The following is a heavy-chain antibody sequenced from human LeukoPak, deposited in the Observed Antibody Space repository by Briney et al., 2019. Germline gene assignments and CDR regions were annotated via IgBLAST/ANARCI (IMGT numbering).Heavy chain of an antibody. CDR2: IIGDGEST. CDR3: AKAPFFYYDSSGYLTH. D-gene: IGHD3-22*01. V-gene: IGHV3-23*01. Sequence: PGGSLRLSCAASGFTFSSYSMNWVRQAPGQGLEWVAGIIGDGESTNYADSVKGRFTISRANDKNTLYLQMNGLRVEDTAVYYCAKAPFFYYDSSGYLTHWGQGTLVTVSS. CDR1: GFTFSSYS. J-gene: IGHJ4*02.